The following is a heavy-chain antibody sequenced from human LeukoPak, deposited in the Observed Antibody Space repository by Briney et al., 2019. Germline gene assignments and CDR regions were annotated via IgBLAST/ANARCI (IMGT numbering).Heavy chain of an antibody. J-gene: IGHJ4*02. CDR1: GFSFRGYS. V-gene: IGHV3-21*01. D-gene: IGHD2-2*01. CDR2: ISRTSSDI. CDR3: ARDLPAAVD. Sequence: GGSLRLSCAASGFSFRGYSMSWVRQAPGKGLEWVSFISRTSSDIYHADSVKGRFTISRDNDKNSLYLQMNSLRAEDTAVYYCARDLPAAVDWGQGTLVTVSS.